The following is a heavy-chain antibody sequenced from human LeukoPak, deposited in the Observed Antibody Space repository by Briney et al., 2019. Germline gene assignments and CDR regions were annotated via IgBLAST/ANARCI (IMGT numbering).Heavy chain of an antibody. D-gene: IGHD6-19*01. CDR2: ISSSGGTI. V-gene: IGHV3-11*01. CDR1: GFTFSDYY. CDR3: ATVGTASSGWTPFDN. J-gene: IGHJ4*02. Sequence: GGSLRLSCAASGFTFSDYYMSWIRQAPGKGLEWVSYISSSGGTIYYADSVKGRFTISRDNSKNSVYLEMNILRAEDTAMYYCATVGTASSGWTPFDNWGQGTMVTVSS.